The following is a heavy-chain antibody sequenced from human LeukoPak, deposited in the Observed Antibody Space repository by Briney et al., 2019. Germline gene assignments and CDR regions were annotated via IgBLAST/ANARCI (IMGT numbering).Heavy chain of an antibody. CDR3: ARRRDIVVVPAAMRGANFDY. J-gene: IGHJ4*02. CDR2: IYYSGST. D-gene: IGHD2-2*01. Sequence: TPSETLSLTCTVSGGSISSYYWSWIRQPPGKGLEWIGYIYYSGSTNYNPSLKSRVTISVDTSKNQFSLKLSSVTAADTAVYYCARRRDIVVVPAAMRGANFDYWGQGTLVTVSS. CDR1: GGSISSYY. V-gene: IGHV4-59*08.